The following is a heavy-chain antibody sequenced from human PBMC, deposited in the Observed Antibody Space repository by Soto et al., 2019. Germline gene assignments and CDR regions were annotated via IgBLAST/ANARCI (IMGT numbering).Heavy chain of an antibody. CDR2: ISHDGSDK. V-gene: IGHV3-30*18. CDR3: ANDQGIAASHGVD. CDR1: GFTFNNYG. J-gene: IGHJ3*01. Sequence: QVQLVESGGGVVQPGRSLRLSCAASGFTFNNYGMHWVRQAPGKGLEWVATISHDGSDKYYADSVKGRLTISRDNSKNTVYLQMNSLRAEDTALYYFANDQGIAASHGVDWGQGTMVTVSS. D-gene: IGHD6-13*01.